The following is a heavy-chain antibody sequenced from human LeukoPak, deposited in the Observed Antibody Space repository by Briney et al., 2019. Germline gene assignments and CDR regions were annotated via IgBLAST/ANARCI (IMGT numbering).Heavy chain of an antibody. D-gene: IGHD5-24*01. CDR2: LSGSGDRT. J-gene: IGHJ4*02. V-gene: IGHV3-23*01. CDR1: GFTFSNSA. CDR3: AGWLQYHFDY. Sequence: GGSLRLSSAASGFTFSNSAMSWVRQAPGKGLEWVSTLSGSGDRTHYADSVKGRFTISRDNSKNTLYLQMNSLRAEDTAVYYCAGWLQYHFDYWGQGTLVTVSS.